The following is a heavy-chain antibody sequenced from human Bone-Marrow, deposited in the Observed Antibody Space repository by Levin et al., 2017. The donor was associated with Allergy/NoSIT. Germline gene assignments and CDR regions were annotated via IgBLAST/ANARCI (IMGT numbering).Heavy chain of an antibody. D-gene: IGHD4-17*01. CDR1: GFIFSDYF. CDR2: ITSRDGTT. CDR3: AGSLRGQYLLDQ. J-gene: IGHJ4*02. Sequence: PGGSLRLSCRASGFIFSDYFMNWIRQAPGKGLEWISYITSRDGTTHYADSVRGRFTISRDNAENSLYLQMSSLRVDDTAVYYCAGSLRGQYLLDQWGQGTLVTVSS. V-gene: IGHV3-11*01.